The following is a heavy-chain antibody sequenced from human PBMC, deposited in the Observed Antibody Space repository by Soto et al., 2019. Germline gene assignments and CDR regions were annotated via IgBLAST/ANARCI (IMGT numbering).Heavy chain of an antibody. V-gene: IGHV1-18*01. CDR2: ISPYTGNT. CDR1: GYIFVNYS. D-gene: IGHD3-16*01. Sequence: QVQLVQSGDEVKKPGASVKVSCKASGYIFVNYSIAWVRRAPRQGLEWMGWISPYTGNTHSASKVQGRLTMTTDTYTSTAYMDLGSLTSDDTAVYYCVMVDNYVTPTPQDVWGQGTTVTVSS. CDR3: VMVDNYVTPTPQDV. J-gene: IGHJ6*02.